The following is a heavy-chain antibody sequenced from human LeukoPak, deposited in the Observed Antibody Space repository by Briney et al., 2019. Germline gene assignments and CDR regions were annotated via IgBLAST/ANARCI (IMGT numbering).Heavy chain of an antibody. CDR2: IKKDGSEK. D-gene: IGHD3-10*01. J-gene: IGHJ3*02. CDR1: GFTFNKYW. CDR3: ARGRDYIFSSGLGEDTFDI. V-gene: IGHV3-7*01. Sequence: GGSLRLSCVASGFTFNKYWISWVRQAPGKGLEWVANIKKDGSEKYYADSMNGRLTISRDNAKDSVYLQMNSLRAEDTAVYYCARGRDYIFSSGLGEDTFDIWGQGTVVTVSS.